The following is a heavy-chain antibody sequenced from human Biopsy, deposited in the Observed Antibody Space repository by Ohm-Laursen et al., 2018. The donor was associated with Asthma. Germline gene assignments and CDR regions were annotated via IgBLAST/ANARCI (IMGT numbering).Heavy chain of an antibody. CDR2: ISYDGSNK. J-gene: IGHJ4*02. V-gene: IGHV3-30-3*01. D-gene: IGHD3-16*02. CDR3: ARDLHPTNHLGELSEGFDY. Sequence: SLRLSCSASGFTFSSYAMHWVRQAPGKGLEWVAVISYDGSNKYYADSVKCRFTISRDNSKNTLYLQMNSLRAEDTAVYYCARDLHPTNHLGELSEGFDYWGQGTLVTVSS. CDR1: GFTFSSYA.